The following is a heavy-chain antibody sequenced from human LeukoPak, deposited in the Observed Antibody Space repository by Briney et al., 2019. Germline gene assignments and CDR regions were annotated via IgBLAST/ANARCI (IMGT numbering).Heavy chain of an antibody. D-gene: IGHD2-15*01. CDR1: GFTFSSYW. Sequence: GGSLRLSCAASGFTFSSYWMSWVRQAPGKGLEWVANIKQDGSEKYYVDSVKGRFTISRDNAKNSLYLQMNSLRAEDTAVYYCARQGYCSGGSCHRSRNYFDYWGQGTLVTVSS. J-gene: IGHJ4*02. V-gene: IGHV3-7*01. CDR2: IKQDGSEK. CDR3: ARQGYCSGGSCHRSRNYFDY.